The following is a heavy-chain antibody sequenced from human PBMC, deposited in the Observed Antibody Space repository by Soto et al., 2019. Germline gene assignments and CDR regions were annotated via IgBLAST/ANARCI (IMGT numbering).Heavy chain of an antibody. CDR1: GFTFSSYW. J-gene: IGHJ6*02. Sequence: GGSLRLSCPASGFTFSSYWMSWVRQAPRKGLEWVAKVKQDGSEKDYVDSVKGRFTISRDNAKNSLYLQMNSLRAEDTAVYYCARGGHYYDSSGYLPSYYYYGMDVWGQGTTVTVSS. V-gene: IGHV3-7*01. CDR2: VKQDGSEK. D-gene: IGHD3-22*01. CDR3: ARGGHYYDSSGYLPSYYYYGMDV.